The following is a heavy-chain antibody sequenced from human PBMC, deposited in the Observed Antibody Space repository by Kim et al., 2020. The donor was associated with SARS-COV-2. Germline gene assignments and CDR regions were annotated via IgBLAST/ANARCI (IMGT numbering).Heavy chain of an antibody. CDR2: ISYDGSNK. D-gene: IGHD3-10*01. Sequence: GGSLRLSCAASGFTFSSYAMHWVRQAPGKGLEWVAVISYDGSNKYYADSVKGRFTISRDNSKNTLYLQMNSLRAEDTAVYYCARDQVTMVRGVIINSSYYFDYWGQGTLVTVSS. J-gene: IGHJ4*02. V-gene: IGHV3-30*04. CDR3: ARDQVTMVRGVIINSSYYFDY. CDR1: GFTFSSYA.